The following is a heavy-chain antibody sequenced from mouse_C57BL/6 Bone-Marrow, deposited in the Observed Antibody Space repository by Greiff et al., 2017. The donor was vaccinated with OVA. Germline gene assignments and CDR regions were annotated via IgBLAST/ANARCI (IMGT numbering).Heavy chain of an antibody. J-gene: IGHJ3*01. D-gene: IGHD3-2*02. V-gene: IGHV1-81*01. Sequence: QVQLQQSGAELARPGASVKLSCKASGYTFTSYGISWVKQRTGQGLEWIGEIYPRSGNTYYNEKFKGKATLTADKSSSTAYMELRSLTSEDSAVYFCASIDSSGPAWFAYWGQGNLVTVSA. CDR2: IYPRSGNT. CDR1: GYTFTSYG. CDR3: ASIDSSGPAWFAY.